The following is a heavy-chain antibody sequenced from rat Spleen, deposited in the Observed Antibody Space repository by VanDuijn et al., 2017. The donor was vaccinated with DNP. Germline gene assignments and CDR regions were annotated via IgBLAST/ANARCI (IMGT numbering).Heavy chain of an antibody. CDR1: GFTFSNYD. Sequence: EVQLVESGGGLVQPGRSMKLSCAASGFTFSNYDMAWVRQAPTKGLEWLATINLDGTNTYYRDSVKGRFTISRNNAESILYLQMDSLRSEDTATYYCTRDSGDWYFDFWGPGTMVTVSS. V-gene: IGHV5-29*01. CDR3: TRDSGDWYFDF. D-gene: IGHD1-1*01. J-gene: IGHJ1*01. CDR2: INLDGTNT.